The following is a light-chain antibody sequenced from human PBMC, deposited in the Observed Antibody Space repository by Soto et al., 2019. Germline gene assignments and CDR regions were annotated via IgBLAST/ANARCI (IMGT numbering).Light chain of an antibody. CDR2: YDS. CDR3: QMWNSSADHVV. Sequence: SSELTQPPSVSVAPGKTARIPCGGNNIGIKSVHWYQQKPGQAPVLVIYYDSDRPSGIPERFSGSNSGNTATLTISRVEAGDEADYYCQMWNSSADHVVFGGGTKLTVL. CDR1: NIGIKS. J-gene: IGLJ2*01. V-gene: IGLV3-21*04.